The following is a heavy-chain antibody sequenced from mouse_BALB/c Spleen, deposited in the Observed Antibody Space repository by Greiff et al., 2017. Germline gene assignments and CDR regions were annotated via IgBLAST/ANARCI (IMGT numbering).Heavy chain of an antibody. J-gene: IGHJ1*01. CDR2: ISSGSSTI. D-gene: IGHD3-1*01. CDR1: GFTFSSFG. V-gene: IGHV5-17*02. Sequence: EVNVVESGGGLVQPGGSRKLSCAASGFTFSSFGMHWVRQAPEKGLEWVAYISSGSSTIYYADTVKGRFTISRDNPKNTLFLQMTSLRSEDTAMYYCARGGLGYWYFDVWGAGTTVTVSS. CDR3: ARGGLGYWYFDV.